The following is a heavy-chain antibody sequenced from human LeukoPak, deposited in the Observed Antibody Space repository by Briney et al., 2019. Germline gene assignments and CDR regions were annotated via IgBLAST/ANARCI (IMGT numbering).Heavy chain of an antibody. CDR3: ARGRGDGYNYFVLDY. Sequence: PGGSLRLSCAASGFTFSSYEMNWVRQAPGKGLEWVSYICSSGSTIYYADSVKGRFTISRDNAKNSLYLQMNSLRAEDTALYYCARGRGDGYNYFVLDYWGQGTLVTVPS. J-gene: IGHJ4*02. CDR2: ICSSGSTI. V-gene: IGHV3-48*03. D-gene: IGHD5-24*01. CDR1: GFTFSSYE.